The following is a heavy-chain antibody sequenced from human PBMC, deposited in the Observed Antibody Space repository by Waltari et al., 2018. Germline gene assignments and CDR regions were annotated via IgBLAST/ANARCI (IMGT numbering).Heavy chain of an antibody. Sequence: EVQLVQSGAEVKKPGESLKISCKGSGYSFTSYWIGWVPQLPGKGLEWMGIIYPGDSDTRYSPSFQGQVTISADKSISTAYLQWSSLKASDTAMYYCVRSEGDYYYGMDVWGQGTTVTVSS. CDR1: GYSFTSYW. CDR3: VRSEGDYYYGMDV. J-gene: IGHJ6*02. V-gene: IGHV5-51*03. CDR2: IYPGDSDT.